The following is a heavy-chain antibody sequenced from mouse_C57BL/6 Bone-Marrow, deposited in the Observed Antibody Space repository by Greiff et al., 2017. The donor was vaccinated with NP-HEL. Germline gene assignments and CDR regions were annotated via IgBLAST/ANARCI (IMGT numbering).Heavy chain of an antibody. CDR1: GFTFSDYG. V-gene: IGHV5-17*01. J-gene: IGHJ4*01. D-gene: IGHD1-1*01. CDR2: ISSGSSTI. CDR3: ARTYYGSRYYYAMDY. Sequence: EVQRVESGGGLVKPGGSLKLSCAASGFTFSDYGMHWVRQAPEKGLEWVAYISSGSSTIYYADTVKGRFTISRDNAKNTLFLQMTSLRSEDTAMYYCARTYYGSRYYYAMDYWGQGTSVTVSS.